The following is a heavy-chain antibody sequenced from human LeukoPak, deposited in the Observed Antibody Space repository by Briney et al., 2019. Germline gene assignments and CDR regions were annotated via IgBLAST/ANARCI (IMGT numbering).Heavy chain of an antibody. Sequence: ASVKVSCKASGYTFTSYYMHWVRQAPGQGLEWMGIINPSGGSTSYAQKFQGRVTMTRDTSASTVYMELSSLRSEDTAVYYCAREGDLRFLEWLLAFDPWGQGTLVTVSS. CDR1: GYTFTSYY. D-gene: IGHD3-3*01. CDR2: INPSGGST. J-gene: IGHJ5*02. V-gene: IGHV1-46*01. CDR3: AREGDLRFLEWLLAFDP.